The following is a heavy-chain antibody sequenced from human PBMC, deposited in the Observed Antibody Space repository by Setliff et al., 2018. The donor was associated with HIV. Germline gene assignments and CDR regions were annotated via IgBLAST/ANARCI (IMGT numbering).Heavy chain of an antibody. J-gene: IGHJ4*02. D-gene: IGHD2-2*03. CDR3: AKVDNGHCTSASCRDFDY. V-gene: IGHV3-23*01. Sequence: GGSLRLSCAASGFTSSRYDMHWVRQAPGQGLEWVSAIDPSGSRIFYSDSVKGRFTISRDNSKNTLYLQMNSLTAEDTAVYYCAKVDNGHCTSASCRDFDYWGQGTLVTVSS. CDR2: IDPSGSRI. CDR1: GFTSSRYD.